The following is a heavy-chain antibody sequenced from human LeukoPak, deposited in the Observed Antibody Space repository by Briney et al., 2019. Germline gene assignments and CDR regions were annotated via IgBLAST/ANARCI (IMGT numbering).Heavy chain of an antibody. CDR1: GFTFSNYA. D-gene: IGHD2-2*01. V-gene: IGHV3-23*01. J-gene: IGHJ4*02. CDR2: ISDSGDKT. Sequence: GGSLRLSCAASGFTFSNYAMKWVRQAAGKGLEWVSAISDSGDKTYYADSVKGRFTIARDNSKSTVYLQLNSLRAEDTAVYYCAKDPGYQVVYCFDYWGQGTLVTVSS. CDR3: AKDPGYQVVYCFDY.